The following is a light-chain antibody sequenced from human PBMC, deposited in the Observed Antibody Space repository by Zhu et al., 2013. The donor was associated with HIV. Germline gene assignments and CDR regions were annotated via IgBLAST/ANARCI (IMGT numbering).Light chain of an antibody. CDR3: MQGLRIPFT. J-gene: IGKJ3*01. CDR2: LGS. CDR1: QSLLHSNGYIY. V-gene: IGKV2-28*01. Sequence: DIVMTQSPVSLPVTPGEPAAISCRSSQSLLHSNGYIYVDWYVQKSGQSPRLLIYLGSNRAAGVPDRFSGSGSGTDFTLKISRVEAEDVGIYYCMQGLRIPFTFGPGTRLEMK.